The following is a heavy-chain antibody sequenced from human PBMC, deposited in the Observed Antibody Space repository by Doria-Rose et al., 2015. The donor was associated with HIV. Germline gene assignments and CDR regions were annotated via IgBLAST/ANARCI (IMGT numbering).Heavy chain of an antibody. V-gene: IGHV2-26*01. CDR1: GVSLSSPGMG. Sequence: QESGPVLVKPTETLTLTCTVSGVSLSSPGMGVSWIRQPPGKALEWLANIFSDDKRSYKTSLKSRLPIPRGTSKSQVVLTMTDMDPVDTATYYCARIKSSRWYHKYYFDFWGQGTLVIVSA. CDR2: IFSDDKR. D-gene: IGHD6-13*01. CDR3: ARIKSSRWYHKYYFDF. J-gene: IGHJ4*02.